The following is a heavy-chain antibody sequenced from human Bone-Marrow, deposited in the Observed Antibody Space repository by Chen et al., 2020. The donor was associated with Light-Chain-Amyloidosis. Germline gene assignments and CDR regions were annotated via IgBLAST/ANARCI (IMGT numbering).Heavy chain of an antibody. CDR3: ARGRAAARIRYFDV. V-gene: IGHV4-34*01. Sequence: QVRLQQWGAGLLKPSETLSLACVVYNGSFSGYFWSWIRQPPGKGLEWIGGINHSGSITYNPSLMSRVTLSADTSKDQVTLKLSSVTAADTAVYYCARGRAAARIRYFDVWGRGTLVTVSS. CDR1: NGSFSGYF. CDR2: INHSGSI. J-gene: IGHJ2*01. D-gene: IGHD2-15*01.